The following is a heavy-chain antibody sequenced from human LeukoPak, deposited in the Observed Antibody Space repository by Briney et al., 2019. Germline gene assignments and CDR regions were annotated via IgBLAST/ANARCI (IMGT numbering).Heavy chain of an antibody. CDR2: ISGSGGST. J-gene: IGHJ4*02. D-gene: IGHD6-13*01. CDR3: ARGIASSRSVAIDL. Sequence: PGGSLRLSCAASGFTFSSYAMRWVRQAPGKGLEWVSGISGSGGSTYYADSVKGRFTIARDNAKSTLYLQMDSLRVEDTALYYCARGIASSRSVAIDLWGRGTLVVVSS. V-gene: IGHV3-23*01. CDR1: GFTFSSYA.